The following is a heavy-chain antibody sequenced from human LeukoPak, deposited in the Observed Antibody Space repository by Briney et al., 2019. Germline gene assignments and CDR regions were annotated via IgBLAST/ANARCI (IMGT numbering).Heavy chain of an antibody. CDR3: ARDPGSPWGEPYYYYMDV. CDR1: GYTFTSSY. D-gene: IGHD3-16*01. Sequence: ASVKLSCKASGYTFTSSYMHWVRQAPGQGLEWMGIITPSGGTTNNAQKFRGRITMTRDMSTSTVYMELSSLRYEDTAVYYCARDPGSPWGEPYYYYMDVWGKGTTVTVSS. CDR2: ITPSGGTT. V-gene: IGHV1-46*01. J-gene: IGHJ6*03.